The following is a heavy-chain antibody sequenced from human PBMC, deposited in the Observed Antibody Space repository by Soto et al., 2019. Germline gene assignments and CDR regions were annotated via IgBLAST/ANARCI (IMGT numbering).Heavy chain of an antibody. CDR1: GFTFSRYG. CDR2: ISYDGSNK. D-gene: IGHD6-6*01. J-gene: IGHJ6*02. Sequence: GGSLRLSCAAPGFTFSRYGMHWVRQAPGKGLEWVAVISYDGSNKYYADSVKGRFTISRDNSKNTLYLQMNSLRAEDTAVYYCAKDRKGRPEYSRAYYYGMDVWGQGTTVTVSS. CDR3: AKDRKGRPEYSRAYYYGMDV. V-gene: IGHV3-30*18.